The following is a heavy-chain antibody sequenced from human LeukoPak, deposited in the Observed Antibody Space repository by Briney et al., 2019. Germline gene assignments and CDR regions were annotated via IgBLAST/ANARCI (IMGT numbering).Heavy chain of an antibody. J-gene: IGHJ4*02. CDR3: ARGTLIITAFIDY. D-gene: IGHD6-6*01. CDR1: GFTFSSNW. CDR2: IKSDGSIT. V-gene: IGHV3-74*01. Sequence: GGSLRLSCAASGFTFSSNWMHWVRQAPGKGLVWVSRIKSDGSITSYADSVKGRFTISRDNAKNTLYLEMNSLRAEDTAVYYCARGTLIITAFIDYWGQGTLVTVSS.